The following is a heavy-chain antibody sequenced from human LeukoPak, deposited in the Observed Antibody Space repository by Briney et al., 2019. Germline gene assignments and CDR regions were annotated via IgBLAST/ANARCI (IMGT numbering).Heavy chain of an antibody. CDR2: IWYDGSNK. D-gene: IGHD3-10*01. Sequence: PGGSLRLSCAASGFTLNNYGMHWVRQAPGKGREWVAVIWYDGSNKYYADSVKGRFTISRDNSKNTLYLKMNSLRAEDTAVYYCARSMVRGYYDMDVWGQGTTVTVSS. CDR3: ARSMVRGYYDMDV. J-gene: IGHJ6*02. CDR1: GFTLNNYG. V-gene: IGHV3-33*01.